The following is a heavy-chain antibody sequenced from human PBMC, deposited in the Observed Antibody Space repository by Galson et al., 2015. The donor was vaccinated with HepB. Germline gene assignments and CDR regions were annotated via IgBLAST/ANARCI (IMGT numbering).Heavy chain of an antibody. J-gene: IGHJ4*02. Sequence: SLRLSCAASGFTFSSYAVHWVRQAPGKGLEWVAVISYDGSNKYYADSVKGRFTISRDNSKNTLYLQMNSLRAEDTAVYYCASESGITMIVVAPTLDYWGQGTLVTVSS. V-gene: IGHV3-30-3*01. CDR2: ISYDGSNK. D-gene: IGHD3-22*01. CDR3: ASESGITMIVVAPTLDY. CDR1: GFTFSSYA.